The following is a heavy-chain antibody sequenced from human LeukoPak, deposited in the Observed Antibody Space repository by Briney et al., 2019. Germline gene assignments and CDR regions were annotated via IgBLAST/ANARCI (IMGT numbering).Heavy chain of an antibody. CDR1: GGSIGTFY. V-gene: IGHV4-59*01. J-gene: IGHJ3*01. CDR2: IYHDGRT. Sequence: SETLSLTSSVAGGSIGTFYWHWIRQSPGKGLEWIGYIYHDGRTIYNPSLKSRVTMTVDTAKNQLSLSLRSVDAADAAVYYCGRERSASPALDVWGQGTRVTVSS. CDR3: GRERSASPALDV.